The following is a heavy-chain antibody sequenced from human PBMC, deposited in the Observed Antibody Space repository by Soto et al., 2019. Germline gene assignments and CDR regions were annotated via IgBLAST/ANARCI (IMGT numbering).Heavy chain of an antibody. CDR1: GFSLSSQW. Sequence: GGSLRLSCAASGFSLSSQWMHWIRQAPGKGLEWVSYISSSGSTIYYADSVKGRFTISRDNAKNSLYLQMNSLRAEDTAVYYCARAKWLLPGPLDYWGQGTLVTVSS. D-gene: IGHD3-22*01. V-gene: IGHV3-11*01. J-gene: IGHJ4*02. CDR2: ISSSGSTI. CDR3: ARAKWLLPGPLDY.